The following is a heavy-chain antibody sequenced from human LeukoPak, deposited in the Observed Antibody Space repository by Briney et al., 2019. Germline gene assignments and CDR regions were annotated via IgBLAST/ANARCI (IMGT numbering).Heavy chain of an antibody. Sequence: SETLSLTCTVSGYSISSGYYWGWIRQPPGKGLEWIGSIYHSGSTYYNPSLKSRVTISVDTSKNQFSLKLSSVTAADTAVYYCARVTHDILTGYYRGWFDPWGQGTLVTVSS. V-gene: IGHV4-38-2*02. J-gene: IGHJ5*02. D-gene: IGHD3-9*01. CDR3: ARVTHDILTGYYRGWFDP. CDR1: GYSISSGYY. CDR2: IYHSGST.